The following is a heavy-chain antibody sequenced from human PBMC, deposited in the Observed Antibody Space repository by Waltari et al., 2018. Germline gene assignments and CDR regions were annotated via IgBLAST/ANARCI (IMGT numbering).Heavy chain of an antibody. V-gene: IGHV4-39*07. J-gene: IGHJ4*02. CDR3: ARATSMARLQFFDF. D-gene: IGHD3-10*01. CDR1: GGSITSSNFY. CDR2: ISYSGNT. Sequence: QLQLQESGPGLVKPSETLSLTCPVFGGSITSSNFYWGWIRQPPGKGLEWIGNISYSGNTYYNPSLKSRVTVSVDTSNNQFSLKLTSVTAADTAIYYCARATSMARLQFFDFWGQGALVTVSS.